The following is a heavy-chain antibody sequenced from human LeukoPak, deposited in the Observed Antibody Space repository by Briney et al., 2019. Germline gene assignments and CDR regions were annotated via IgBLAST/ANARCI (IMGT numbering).Heavy chain of an antibody. Sequence: PGGSLRLSCAASGFTFSNAWMTWVRQAPGKGLEWVSSISSSSSYKYYADSVKGRFTISRDNAKNSLYLQMNSLRAEDTAVYYCARASRDGYNSDYWGQGTLVTVSS. CDR1: GFTFSNAW. V-gene: IGHV3-21*01. CDR2: ISSSSSYK. J-gene: IGHJ4*02. CDR3: ARASRDGYNSDY. D-gene: IGHD5-24*01.